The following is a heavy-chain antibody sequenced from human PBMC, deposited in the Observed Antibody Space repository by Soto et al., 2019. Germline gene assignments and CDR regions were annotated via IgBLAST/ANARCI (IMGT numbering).Heavy chain of an antibody. CDR2: ISGSGGRT. Sequence: ESGGGLVQPGGSLRLSCAASGFSFSSYAISWVRQAPGKGLEWVSSISGSGGRTYYADSVKGRFTISRDNTKNTLYLEMNSLRAEDTAVDYCAKGSGVPAAISFYWGQGTLVTVSS. CDR1: GFSFSSYA. V-gene: IGHV3-23*01. CDR3: AKGSGVPAAISFY. J-gene: IGHJ4*02. D-gene: IGHD2-2*02.